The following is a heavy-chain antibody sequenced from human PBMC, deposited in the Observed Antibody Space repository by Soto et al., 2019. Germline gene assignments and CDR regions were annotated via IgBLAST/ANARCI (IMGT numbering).Heavy chain of an antibody. J-gene: IGHJ4*02. V-gene: IGHV3-23*01. CDR1: GFPFAPST. Sequence: PGGSLRLSCGVSGFPFAPSTMSWVRQAPGKGLEWVSTISVSVGSTYSADSVQGRFTVSSDISDNKLFLRMTSLTADDTAVYFCAKRDVPHSTSNAYFYDHWGWGVLVTVSS. CDR3: AKRDVPHSTSNAYFYDH. CDR2: ISVSVGST. D-gene: IGHD2-21*02.